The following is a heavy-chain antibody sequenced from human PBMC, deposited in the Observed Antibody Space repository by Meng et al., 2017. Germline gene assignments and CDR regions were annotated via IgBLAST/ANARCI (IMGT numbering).Heavy chain of an antibody. Sequence: GQRGESGGGVVQPGRSLRLSWAASGFTFRSYGMHWVRQAPGKGLEWVAVISYDGSNKYYADSVKGRFTISRDNSKNTLYLQMNSLRAEDTAVYYCARSSSGYYFDYWGQGTLVTVSS. J-gene: IGHJ4*02. V-gene: IGHV3-30*06. D-gene: IGHD3-22*01. CDR3: ARSSSGYYFDY. CDR1: GFTFRSYG. CDR2: ISYDGSNK.